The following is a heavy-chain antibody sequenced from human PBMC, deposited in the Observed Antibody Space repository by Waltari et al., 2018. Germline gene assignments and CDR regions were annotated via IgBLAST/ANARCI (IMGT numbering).Heavy chain of an antibody. CDR3: AKEGADTAICDY. D-gene: IGHD5-18*01. J-gene: IGHJ4*02. CDR2: INHEGTLT. V-gene: IGHV3-74*01. Sequence: EVQLKQSGGGLVPPGGSLRLSCAASGFTFYSHWMHWVRPVPGKGLVWVGRINHEGTLTASADSGKGRFTISRDNAKKTLDLQMDGLRAEDTAVYYCAKEGADTAICDYWSQGTLVTVSS. CDR1: GFTFYSHW.